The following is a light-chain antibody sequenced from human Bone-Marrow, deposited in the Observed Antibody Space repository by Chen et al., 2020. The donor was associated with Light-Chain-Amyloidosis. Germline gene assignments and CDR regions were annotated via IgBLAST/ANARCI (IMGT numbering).Light chain of an antibody. CDR1: RGDIGTYDF. V-gene: IGLV2-23*01. CDR3: CAYAGRSSVV. CDR2: EAI. Sequence: QSALTQPASVSGSPGQSITISCTGRRGDIGTYDFVSWYQQFPGKAPILMIYEAIKRPSGVSDRFSGSKSGYTASLTISGLQAEDEADYYCCAYAGRSSVVFGGGTKLTVL. J-gene: IGLJ3*02.